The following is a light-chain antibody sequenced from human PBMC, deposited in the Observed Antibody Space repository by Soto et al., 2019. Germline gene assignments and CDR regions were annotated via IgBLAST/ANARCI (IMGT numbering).Light chain of an antibody. CDR1: QSVSSN. Sequence: EIVMTQSPATLSVSPGERATLFCRASQSVSSNLAWYQQKPGQAPRLLIYGSSTRATGIPARFSGSWSGTEFTLTTNTLQSEDLSLYYCQQYNNWPPYTFGQGTKLEIK. V-gene: IGKV3-15*01. CDR3: QQYNNWPPYT. J-gene: IGKJ2*01. CDR2: GSS.